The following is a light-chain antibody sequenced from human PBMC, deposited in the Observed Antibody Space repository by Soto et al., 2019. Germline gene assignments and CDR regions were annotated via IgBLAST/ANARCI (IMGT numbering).Light chain of an antibody. V-gene: IGLV7-43*01. CDR3: LLYYDGAGV. Sequence: QAVVTQEPSLTVSPGGTGTLTCASSTGAVTSGYYPNWFQQKPGQAPRALIWSTNNKHSWTPARFSGSLVGGQAALTLSGVQPEDEAEYYCLLYYDGAGVLGGGTKLTVL. J-gene: IGLJ2*01. CDR2: STN. CDR1: TGAVTSGYY.